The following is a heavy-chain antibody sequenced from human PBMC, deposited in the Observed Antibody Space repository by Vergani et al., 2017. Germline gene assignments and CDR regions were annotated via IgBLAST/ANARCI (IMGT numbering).Heavy chain of an antibody. CDR2: IYYSGST. J-gene: IGHJ5*02. V-gene: IGHV4-39*01. D-gene: IGHD3-3*01. CDR1: GGSISSSSYY. CDR3: ARREYYDFWSGYGAGFDP. Sequence: QLQLQESGPGLVKPSETLSLTCTVSGGSISSSSYYWGWIRQPPGKGLEWIGSIYYSGSTYYNPSLKSRVTISVETSKNQFSLKLSSVTAADTAVYYCARREYYDFWSGYGAGFDPWGQGTLVTVSS.